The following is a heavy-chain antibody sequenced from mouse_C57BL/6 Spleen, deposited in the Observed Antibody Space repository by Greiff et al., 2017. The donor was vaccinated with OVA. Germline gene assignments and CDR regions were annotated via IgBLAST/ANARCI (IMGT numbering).Heavy chain of an antibody. J-gene: IGHJ4*01. V-gene: IGHV1-50*01. Sequence: QVQLKQPGAELVKPGASVKLSCKASGYTFTSYWMQWVKQRPGQGLEWIGEIDPSDSYTNYNQKFKGKATLTVDTSSSTAYMQLSSLTSEDSAVYYCARQQANWENYAMDYWGQGTSVTVSS. D-gene: IGHD4-1*01. CDR1: GYTFTSYW. CDR3: ARQQANWENYAMDY. CDR2: IDPSDSYT.